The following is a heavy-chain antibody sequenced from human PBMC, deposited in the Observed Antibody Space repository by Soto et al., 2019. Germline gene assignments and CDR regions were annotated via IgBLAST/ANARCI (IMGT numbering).Heavy chain of an antibody. CDR1: GGSMSNYY. CDR2: IYYIGST. V-gene: IGHV4-59*01. CDR3: ARGYRPALGAPWARVNWFDP. J-gene: IGHJ5*02. D-gene: IGHD1-26*01. Sequence: QVQLQESGPGRVKASETLSLTCTVSGGSMSNYYWSWIRQPPGKGLEWIGYIYYIGSTNYNPSLKGRVTMSVDTARNQLPLDLTSVTAADTAVYYCARGYRPALGAPWARVNWFDPWGQGTLVTVSS.